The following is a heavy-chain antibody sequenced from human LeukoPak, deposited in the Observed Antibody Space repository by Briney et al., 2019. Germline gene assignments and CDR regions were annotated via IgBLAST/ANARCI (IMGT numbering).Heavy chain of an antibody. V-gene: IGHV1-3*01. CDR1: GYTFTSYA. CDR2: INAGNGNT. Sequence: ASVKVSCKASGYTFTSYAMHWVRQAPGQRLEWMGWINAGNGNTKYSQKFQGRITITRDTSASTAYMELSSLRSEDTAVYYCAREWIAARGHYYGMDVWGQGTTVTVSS. CDR3: AREWIAARGHYYGMDV. D-gene: IGHD6-6*01. J-gene: IGHJ6*02.